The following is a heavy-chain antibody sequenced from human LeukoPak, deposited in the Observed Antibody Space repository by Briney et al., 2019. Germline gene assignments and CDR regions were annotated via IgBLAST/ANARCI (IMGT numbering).Heavy chain of an antibody. Sequence: PGGSLRLSCAASGCTFSSYGMHWVCQAPSKGLEWVAVIWYDGSNKYYADSVKGRFTISRDNSKNTLYLQMNSVRAEDTAVYYCARDDGPGAVSYAFDIWGQGTMVTVSS. CDR1: GCTFSSYG. CDR2: IWYDGSNK. D-gene: IGHD1-14*01. J-gene: IGHJ3*02. V-gene: IGHV3-33*01. CDR3: ARDDGPGAVSYAFDI.